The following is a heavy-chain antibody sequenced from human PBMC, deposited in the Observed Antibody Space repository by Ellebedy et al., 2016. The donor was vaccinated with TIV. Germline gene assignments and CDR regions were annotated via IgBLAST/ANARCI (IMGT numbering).Heavy chain of an antibody. D-gene: IGHD3-10*01. CDR2: IYYSGST. J-gene: IGHJ4*02. V-gene: IGHV4-59*08. CDR3: ASYLWFGEFPYFDY. Sequence: MPSETLSLTCTVSGGSISSYYWSWIRQLPGKGLEWIGYIYYSGSTNYNPSLKSRVTLSVDTSKNQFSLKLSSVTAADTAVYYCASYLWFGEFPYFDYWGQGTLVTVSS. CDR1: GGSISSYY.